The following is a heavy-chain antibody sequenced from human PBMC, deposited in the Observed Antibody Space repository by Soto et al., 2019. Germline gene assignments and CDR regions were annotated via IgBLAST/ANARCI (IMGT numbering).Heavy chain of an antibody. CDR2: IIPIFGTA. CDR3: AITTRPLPLLYGSGGSCHWPYGMDV. V-gene: IGHV1-69*13. Sequence: GASVKVSCKASGGTFSSYAISWVRQAPGQGLEWMGGIIPIFGTANYAQKFQGRVTITADESTSTAYMELSSLRSEDTAVYYCAITTRPLPLLYGSGGSCHWPYGMDVWGQGTTVTVSS. J-gene: IGHJ6*02. CDR1: GGTFSSYA. D-gene: IGHD2-15*01.